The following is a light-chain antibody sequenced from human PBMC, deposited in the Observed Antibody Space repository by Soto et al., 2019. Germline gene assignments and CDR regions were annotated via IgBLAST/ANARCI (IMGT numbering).Light chain of an antibody. V-gene: IGKV3-15*01. J-gene: IGKJ1*01. CDR1: QSVSID. Sequence: QSLATLSLSASEGVTLSCRASQSVSIDLAWYQQKPGQAPRLLIYGASTRATDIPPSFTGSGSGTEFTLTISSLQSEDIAVYYCQQYNKWPQTFGQGSIV. CDR2: GAS. CDR3: QQYNKWPQT.